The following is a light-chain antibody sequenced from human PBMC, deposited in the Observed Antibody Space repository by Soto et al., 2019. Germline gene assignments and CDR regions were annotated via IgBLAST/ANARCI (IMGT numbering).Light chain of an antibody. J-gene: IGKJ1*01. CDR3: QHYNSYSEA. V-gene: IGKV1-5*03. CDR1: QTISSW. Sequence: DIQMTQSPSTLSGSVGDRVTITCRASQTISSWLAWYQQKPGNAPKLLIYKASTLKSGGPSRFSGSGSGTEFTLTISSLQPDDFATYYCQHYNSYSEAFGQGTKVEL. CDR2: KAS.